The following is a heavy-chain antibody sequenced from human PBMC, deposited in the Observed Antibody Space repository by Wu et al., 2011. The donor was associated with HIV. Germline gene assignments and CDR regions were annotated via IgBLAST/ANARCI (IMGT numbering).Heavy chain of an antibody. CDR3: ARARWYGGYGGDY. V-gene: IGHV1-46*01. D-gene: IGHD5-12*01. Sequence: QVQLVQSGAEVRKPGASVKVSCKTSGYTFTSYYMHWVRQAPGQGPEWMGVINPGAGSRSYAQKFQGRVTMTKDMSTSTVYMELSSLRSEDTAVYFCARARWYGGYGGDYWGQGTLVTVSS. CDR1: GYTFTSYY. CDR2: INPGAGSR. J-gene: IGHJ4*02.